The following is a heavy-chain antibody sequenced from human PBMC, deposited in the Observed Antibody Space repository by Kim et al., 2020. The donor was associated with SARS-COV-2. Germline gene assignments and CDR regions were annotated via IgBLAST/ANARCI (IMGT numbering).Heavy chain of an antibody. CDR2: IYYSGST. Sequence: SETLSLTCTVSGGSISSYYWSWIRQPPGKGLEWIGYIYYSGSTNYNPSLKSRVTISVDTSKNQFSLKLSSVTAADTAVYYCARDERDRSGWANWFDPWGQGTLVTVSS. J-gene: IGHJ5*02. CDR1: GGSISSYY. CDR3: ARDERDRSGWANWFDP. D-gene: IGHD6-19*01. V-gene: IGHV4-59*13.